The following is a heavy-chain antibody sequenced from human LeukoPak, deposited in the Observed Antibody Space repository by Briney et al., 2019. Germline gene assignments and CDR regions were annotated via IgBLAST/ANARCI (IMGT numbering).Heavy chain of an antibody. CDR2: INSDGSSA. CDR3: ARKRTITMVRGVLSDNWFDP. CDR1: GFSFSSYW. Sequence: PGGSLRLSCAASGFSFSSYWMHWVRHAPGKGLVWVSRINSDGSSAAYADSVKGRFTISRDNAKNTLYLQMNSLRAEDTAVYYCARKRTITMVRGVLSDNWFDPWGQGTLVTVSS. V-gene: IGHV3-74*01. D-gene: IGHD3-10*01. J-gene: IGHJ5*02.